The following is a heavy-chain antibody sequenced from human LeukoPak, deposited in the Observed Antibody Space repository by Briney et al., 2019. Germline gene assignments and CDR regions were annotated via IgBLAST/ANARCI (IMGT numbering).Heavy chain of an antibody. CDR3: AREIGSSWYPDIPYYYVMDV. CDR2: MNPNSGNT. CDR1: GYTFTSYD. D-gene: IGHD6-13*01. J-gene: IGHJ6*02. V-gene: IGHV1-8*01. Sequence: ASVKVSCKASGYTFTSYDINWVRQATGQGLEWMGWMNPNSGNTGYAQKFQGRVTMTRNTSISTAYMELSSLRSEDTAVYYCAREIGSSWYPDIPYYYVMDVGGQGTTVTVSS.